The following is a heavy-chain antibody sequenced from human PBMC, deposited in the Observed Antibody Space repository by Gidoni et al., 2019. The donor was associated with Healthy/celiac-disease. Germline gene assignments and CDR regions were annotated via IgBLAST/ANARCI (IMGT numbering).Heavy chain of an antibody. CDR1: GFTFSSYG. CDR2: ISYDGSNK. CDR3: AKSGGFGVAFDI. Sequence: QVQLVASGGGVVQPGRSLRLSCAASGFTFSSYGMHWVRQAPGKGLEWVAVISYDGSNKYYADSVKGRFTISRDNSKNTLYLQMNSLRAEDTAVYYCAKSGGFGVAFDIWGQGTMVTVSS. V-gene: IGHV3-30*18. D-gene: IGHD3-10*01. J-gene: IGHJ3*02.